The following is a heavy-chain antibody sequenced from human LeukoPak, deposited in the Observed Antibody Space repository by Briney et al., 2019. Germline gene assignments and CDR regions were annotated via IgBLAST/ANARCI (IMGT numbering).Heavy chain of an antibody. CDR3: AKGAMVRGVISLYYYYYMDV. CDR2: IRYDGSNK. CDR1: GFTFSTFG. Sequence: GGSLRLSCAASGFTFSTFGMHWVRQAPGKGLEWVAFIRYDGSNKYYADSVKGRFTISRDNSKNTLHLQMNSLRAEDTAVYYCAKGAMVRGVISLYYYYYMDVWGKGTTVTISS. V-gene: IGHV3-30*02. J-gene: IGHJ6*03. D-gene: IGHD3-10*01.